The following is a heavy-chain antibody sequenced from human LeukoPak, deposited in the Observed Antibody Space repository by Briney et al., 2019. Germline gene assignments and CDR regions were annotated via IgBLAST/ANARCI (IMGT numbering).Heavy chain of an antibody. J-gene: IGHJ4*02. Sequence: GGSLRLSCAASGFTFSTSAMSWVRQPPGKGLEWVSAISGSGGSTYYADSVKGRFTISRDNSKNTLYLQMNSLRAEDTAVYYCAKGQAATPEYFDYWGQGTLVTVSS. CDR3: AKGQAATPEYFDY. CDR2: ISGSGGST. CDR1: GFTFSTSA. D-gene: IGHD2-15*01. V-gene: IGHV3-23*01.